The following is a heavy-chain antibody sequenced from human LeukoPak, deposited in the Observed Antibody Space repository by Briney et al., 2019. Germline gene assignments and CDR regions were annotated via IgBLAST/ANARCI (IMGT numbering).Heavy chain of an antibody. CDR2: ISSSSSYI. CDR3: ARDRLDGRTMVQERGFDY. CDR1: GFTFSSYS. D-gene: IGHD3-10*01. Sequence: GGSLRLSCAASGFTFSSYSMNWVRQAPGKGLEWVSSISSSSSYIYYADSVKGRFTISRDNAKNSLYLQMNSLRAEDTAVYYCARDRLDGRTMVQERGFDYWGQGTLVTVSS. V-gene: IGHV3-21*01. J-gene: IGHJ4*02.